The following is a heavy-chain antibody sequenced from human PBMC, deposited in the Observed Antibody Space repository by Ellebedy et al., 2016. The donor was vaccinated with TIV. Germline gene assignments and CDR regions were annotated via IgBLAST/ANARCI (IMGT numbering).Heavy chain of an antibody. J-gene: IGHJ3*02. CDR1: GFTLTNYW. V-gene: IGHV3-74*01. CDR2: LNSDGSTI. D-gene: IGHD2-21*01. Sequence: GGSLRLSCAASGFTLTNYWMHWVRQAPGKGLVWVSSLNSDGSTIRYADSVQGRFTISRDNAKSMLYLQMNSLRAEDTAVYYCAREVLAYSKGGPFDIWGQGTMVTVSP. CDR3: AREVLAYSKGGPFDI.